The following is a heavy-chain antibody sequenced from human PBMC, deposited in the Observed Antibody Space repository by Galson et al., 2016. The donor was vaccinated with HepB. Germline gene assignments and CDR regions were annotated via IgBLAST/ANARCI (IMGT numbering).Heavy chain of an antibody. CDR3: VRGPHEFWGGYRRDTFDL. D-gene: IGHD3-3*01. J-gene: IGHJ3*01. V-gene: IGHV3-21*06. Sequence: SLRLACATSGFALNSYSVNWIRQAPGKGLERVASISSSSSYIHYVDSVKVRFTISRDNAKNSMDLQMNGLREDDTAVYFCVRGPHEFWGGYRRDTFDLWGQGTMVTVSS. CDR2: ISSSSSYI. CDR1: GFALNSYS.